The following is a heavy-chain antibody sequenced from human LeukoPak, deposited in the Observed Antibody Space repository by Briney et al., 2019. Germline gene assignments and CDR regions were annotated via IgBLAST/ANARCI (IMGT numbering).Heavy chain of an antibody. V-gene: IGHV4-39*01. J-gene: IGHJ3*02. Sequence: SETLSLTCTVSGGSISSSYYYWGWIRQPPGKGLEWIGSIYYSGSTYYNPSLKSRVTISVDTSKNQFSLKLSSVTAADPAVYYCTSYIAAAGTGGAFDIWGQGTMVTVSS. CDR2: IYYSGST. D-gene: IGHD6-13*01. CDR1: GGSISSSYYY. CDR3: TSYIAAAGTGGAFDI.